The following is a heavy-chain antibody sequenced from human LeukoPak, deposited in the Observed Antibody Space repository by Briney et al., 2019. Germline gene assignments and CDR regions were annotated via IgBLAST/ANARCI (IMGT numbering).Heavy chain of an antibody. V-gene: IGHV4-39*01. D-gene: IGHD2-2*01. CDR3: ARAGDIVVAPDAFDI. CDR1: GGSISSSSYY. J-gene: IGHJ3*02. CDR2: IYYSGST. Sequence: SETLSLTCTVSGGSISSSSYYWGWIRQPPGKGLEWIGSIYYSGSTYYNPSLKSRVTISVDTSKNQFSLKLSSVTAADTAVYYCARAGDIVVAPDAFDIWGQGTMVTVSS.